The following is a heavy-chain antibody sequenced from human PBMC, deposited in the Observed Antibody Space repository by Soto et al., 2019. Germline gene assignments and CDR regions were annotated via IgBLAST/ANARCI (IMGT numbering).Heavy chain of an antibody. V-gene: IGHV4-34*01. CDR1: GGSFSGYY. CDR2: INHGGST. J-gene: IGHJ3*02. Sequence: QVQLQQWGAGLLKPSETLSLTCAVYGGSFSGYYWSWIRQPPGKGLEWIGEINHGGSTNYNPSLNSRITISVDTSKNQFPLKLSSVTAADTAVYYCARGPLFRYFDWLLSGDDAFDIWGQGRMVTVSS. D-gene: IGHD3-9*01. CDR3: ARGPLFRYFDWLLSGDDAFDI.